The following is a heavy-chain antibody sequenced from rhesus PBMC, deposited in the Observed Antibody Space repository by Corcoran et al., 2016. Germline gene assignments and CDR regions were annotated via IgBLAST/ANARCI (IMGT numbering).Heavy chain of an antibody. D-gene: IGHD2-39*02. CDR1: GFPFSAKY. CDR3: ARGGGTYSGLDS. Sequence: EVQLVESGGGLVQPGGSLRLSCEASGFPFSAKYMYWVGQAPGKGLEWVAFIRTKDYGGTVEYAASVKGRFSFSRDDSKSITYLQMSSLNSEDTAVYFCARGGGTYSGLDSWGQGVVVTVSS. V-gene: IGHV3-184*01. J-gene: IGHJ6*01. CDR2: IRTKDYGGTV.